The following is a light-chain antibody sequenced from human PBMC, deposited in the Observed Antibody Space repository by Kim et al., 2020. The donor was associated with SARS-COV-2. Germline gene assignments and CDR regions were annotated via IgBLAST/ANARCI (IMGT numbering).Light chain of an antibody. V-gene: IGKV1-5*03. CDR3: QRYNSYSRT. CDR1: HSISSW. J-gene: IGKJ2*01. CDR2: KAS. Sequence: DIQMTQSPSTLSASVGDRVTITCRTSHSISSWLAWYQQKPGKAPKLLIYKASTLKSGVPSRFSGSGSETEFTLTISSLQPDDFATYYCQRYNSYSRTFGQGTKLEIK.